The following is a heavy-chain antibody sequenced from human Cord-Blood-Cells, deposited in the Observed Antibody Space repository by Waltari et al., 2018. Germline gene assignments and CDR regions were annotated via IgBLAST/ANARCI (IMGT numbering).Heavy chain of an antibody. V-gene: IGHV1-69*01. CDR3: ASELGGDSNYVY. Sequence: QVQLVQSGAEVKKPVPSVKVSCKASGGTFRSYAIRWVRPAPGQGLEWMGGIIPIFVTANYAQKFQGRVTITADESTSTAYMELSSLRSEDTAVYYCASELGGDSNYVYWGQGTLVTVSS. J-gene: IGHJ4*02. CDR2: IIPIFVTA. CDR1: GGTFRSYA. D-gene: IGHD4-4*01.